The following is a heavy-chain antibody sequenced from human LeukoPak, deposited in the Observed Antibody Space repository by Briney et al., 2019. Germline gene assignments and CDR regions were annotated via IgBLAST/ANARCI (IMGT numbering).Heavy chain of an antibody. CDR1: GGSFSGYY. J-gene: IGHJ4*02. D-gene: IGHD3-10*01. V-gene: IGHV4-34*01. Sequence: SETLSLTCAVYGGSFSGYYWSWIRQPPGKGLEWIGEINHSGGTNYNPSLKSRVTISVDTSKNQFSLKLSSVTAADTAVYYCARGRATMVRGVSRPFDYWGQGTLVTVSS. CDR2: INHSGGT. CDR3: ARGRATMVRGVSRPFDY.